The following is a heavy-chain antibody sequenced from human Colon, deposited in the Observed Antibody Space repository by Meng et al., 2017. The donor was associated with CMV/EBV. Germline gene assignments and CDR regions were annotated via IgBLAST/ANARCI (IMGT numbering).Heavy chain of an antibody. CDR2: INSKNSGETT. D-gene: IGHD6-13*01. J-gene: IGHJ4*02. CDR3: TADIAAAGEGEFDY. Sequence: GESLKISCAASGFTFSSAWISWFRQAPSKGLEWVDRINSKNSGETTDFAAPVKVKFTISRDDSTTTVYLHMNSLKTEDTAVYYCTADIAAAGEGEFDYWGQGTLVTVSS. CDR1: GFTFSSAW. V-gene: IGHV3-15*01.